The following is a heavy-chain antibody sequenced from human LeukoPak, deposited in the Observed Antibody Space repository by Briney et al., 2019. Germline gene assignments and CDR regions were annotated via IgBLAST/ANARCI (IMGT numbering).Heavy chain of an antibody. V-gene: IGHV4-59*01. D-gene: IGHD6-19*01. CDR3: ARDKLVAGIDY. CDR2: IYYSGST. J-gene: IGHJ4*02. Sequence: PSETLSLTCTVSGGSISSYYWSWIRQPPGKGLEWIGYIYYSGSTNSNPSLKSRVTISVETSKNQFSLKLSSVTAADTAVYYCARDKLVAGIDYWGQGTLVTVSS. CDR1: GGSISSYY.